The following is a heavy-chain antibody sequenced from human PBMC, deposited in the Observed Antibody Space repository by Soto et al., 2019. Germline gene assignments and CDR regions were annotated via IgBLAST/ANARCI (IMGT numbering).Heavy chain of an antibody. J-gene: IGHJ4*02. CDR3: ARSRYYDFWSGYRPFDY. D-gene: IGHD3-3*01. V-gene: IGHV1-69*13. CDR1: GGTFSIYA. CDR2: IIPIFGTA. Sequence: SVKVSCKASGGTFSIYAISCVLQSPVQWLDWMGGIIPIFGTANYAQKFQGRVTITADESTSTAYMELSSLRSEDTAVYYCARSRYYDFWSGYRPFDYWGQGTLVTVSS.